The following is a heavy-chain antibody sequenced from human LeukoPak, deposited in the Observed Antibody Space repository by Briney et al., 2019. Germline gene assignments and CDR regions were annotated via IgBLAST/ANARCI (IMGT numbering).Heavy chain of an antibody. V-gene: IGHV3-49*04. D-gene: IGHD3-10*01. Sequence: GGSLRLSCAASAFTFSSYSMNWVRQAPGKGLEWVGFIRSKAYGGTTEYAASVKGRFTISRDDSKSIAYLQMNSLKTEDTAVYYCTRETLWFGDLGGDYWGQGTLVTVSS. CDR1: AFTFSSYS. CDR2: IRSKAYGGTT. J-gene: IGHJ4*02. CDR3: TRETLWFGDLGGDY.